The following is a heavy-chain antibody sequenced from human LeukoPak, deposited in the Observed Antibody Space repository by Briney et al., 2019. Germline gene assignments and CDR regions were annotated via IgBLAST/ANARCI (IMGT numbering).Heavy chain of an antibody. Sequence: SETLSLTCTVSGGSISSSSYYWGWIRQPPGKGLEWIGSIYYSGSTYYNPSLKSRVTISVDTSKNQFSLKLSSVTAADTAVYYCASKWGTPVGESAFGIWGQGTMVTVSS. CDR2: IYYSGST. D-gene: IGHD3-16*01. CDR3: ASKWGTPVGESAFGI. CDR1: GGSISSSSYY. V-gene: IGHV4-39*01. J-gene: IGHJ3*02.